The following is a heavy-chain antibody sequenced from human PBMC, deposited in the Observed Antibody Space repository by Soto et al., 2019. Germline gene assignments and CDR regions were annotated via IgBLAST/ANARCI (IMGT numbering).Heavy chain of an antibody. J-gene: IGHJ3*02. CDR2: MNPTSGRT. CDR1: GYTFTTYD. Sequence: ASVKVSCKASGYTFTTYDINWVRQATGQGLAWMGWMNPTSGRTGYAQKFQGRVTLTRSTSISTAYMELSSLRSEDTAVSYCARGLRPSTDAFDIWGQGTMVTVSS. CDR3: ARGLRPSTDAFDI. D-gene: IGHD6-6*01. V-gene: IGHV1-8*01.